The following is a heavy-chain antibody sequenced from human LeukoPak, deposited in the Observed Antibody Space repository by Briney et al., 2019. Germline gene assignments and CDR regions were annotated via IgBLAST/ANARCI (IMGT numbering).Heavy chain of an antibody. CDR1: GGTFSSYA. CDR2: IIPIFGTA. CDR3: CSVIIDGYFDY. V-gene: IGHV1-69*05. Sequence: SVKVSCKASGGTFSSYAISWVRQAPGQGLEWMGRIIPIFGTANYAQKFQGRVTITTDESTSTAYMELSSLRSEDTAVYYCCSVIIDGYFDYWGQGTLVTVPS. J-gene: IGHJ4*02. D-gene: IGHD3-3*01.